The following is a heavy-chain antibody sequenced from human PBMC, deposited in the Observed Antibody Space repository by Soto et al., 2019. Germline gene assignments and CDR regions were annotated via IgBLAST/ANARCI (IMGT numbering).Heavy chain of an antibody. D-gene: IGHD4-17*01. J-gene: IGHJ5*02. V-gene: IGHV1-3*01. CDR3: ARDPDYGDNWFDP. CDR1: GYTVTSYA. Sequence: ASVKVSCKASGYTVTSYAMHWVRQAPGQRLEWMGWINAGNGNTKYSQKCQGRVTITRDTSASTAYMELSSLRSEDMAVYYCARDPDYGDNWFDPWRQGTLVTVSS. CDR2: INAGNGNT.